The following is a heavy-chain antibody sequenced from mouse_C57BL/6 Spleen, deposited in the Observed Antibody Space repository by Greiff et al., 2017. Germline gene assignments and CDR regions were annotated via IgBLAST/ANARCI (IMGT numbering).Heavy chain of an antibody. CDR3: TTEEAYYMRGWFAY. D-gene: IGHD2-12*01. CDR1: GFNIKDYY. J-gene: IGHJ3*01. CDR2: IDPEDGDT. V-gene: IGHV14-1*01. Sequence: EVKLQESGAELVRPGASVKLSCTASGFNIKDYYMHWVKQRPEQGLEWIGRIDPEDGDTEYAPKFQGKATMTADTSSNTAYLQLSSPTSEDTAVYYFTTEEAYYMRGWFAYWGQGTLVTVSA.